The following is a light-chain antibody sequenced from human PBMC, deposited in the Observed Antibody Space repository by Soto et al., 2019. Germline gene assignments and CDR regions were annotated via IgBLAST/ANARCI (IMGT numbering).Light chain of an antibody. CDR3: QQYGSSPRT. J-gene: IGKJ2*02. CDR1: QSVSSSF. V-gene: IGKV3-20*01. CDR2: DAS. Sequence: EIVLTQYKGTLSLSPGERSTLSCMASQSVSSSFLAWYQQKVGQAPRLLIYDASSRATGIPDRFSGSGSGTDFTLTISRLEPEDFAVYYCQQYGSSPRTFGQVTNVDIK.